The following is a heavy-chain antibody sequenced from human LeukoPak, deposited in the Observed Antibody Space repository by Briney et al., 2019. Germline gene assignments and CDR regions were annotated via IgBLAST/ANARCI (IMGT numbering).Heavy chain of an antibody. CDR1: GFTFSSYW. Sequence: PGGSLRLSCAASGFTFSSYWMSWVRQAPGKGLEWVANIKQDGSEKYYVDSVKGRFTISRDNAKNSLYLQMNSLRAEDTVVYYCARVEVITFGGVIDHWGQGTLVTVSS. V-gene: IGHV3-7*01. CDR2: IKQDGSEK. J-gene: IGHJ5*02. D-gene: IGHD3-16*01. CDR3: ARVEVITFGGVIDH.